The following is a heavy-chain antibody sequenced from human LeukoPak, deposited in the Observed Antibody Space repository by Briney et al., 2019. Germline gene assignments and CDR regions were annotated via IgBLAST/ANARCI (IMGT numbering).Heavy chain of an antibody. Sequence: ETLSLTCTVSGDSFSRMGNYWSWIRQPPGKGLEWVANIKQDGSEKYYVDSVKGRFTISRDNAKNSLYLQMNSLRAEDTAVYYCAREDKVATIGYWGQGTLVTVSS. D-gene: IGHD5-12*01. V-gene: IGHV3-7*01. CDR3: AREDKVATIGY. CDR2: IKQDGSEK. CDR1: GDSFSRMG. J-gene: IGHJ4*02.